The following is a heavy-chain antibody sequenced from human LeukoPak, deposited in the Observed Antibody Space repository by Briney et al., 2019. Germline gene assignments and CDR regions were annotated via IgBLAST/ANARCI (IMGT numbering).Heavy chain of an antibody. CDR1: GIRFSDSY. J-gene: IGHJ4*02. CDR3: ARDQTFDYDSSGCDY. CDR2: ISNTGSSI. D-gene: IGHD3-22*01. Sequence: GGSLRLSCGAPGIRFSDSYMSWLRQAPGKGPEWLSYISNTGSSIYYADSVKGRFTISRDNSKNTLYLQMNSLRAEDTAVYYCARDQTFDYDSSGCDYWGQGTLVTVSS. V-gene: IGHV3-11*04.